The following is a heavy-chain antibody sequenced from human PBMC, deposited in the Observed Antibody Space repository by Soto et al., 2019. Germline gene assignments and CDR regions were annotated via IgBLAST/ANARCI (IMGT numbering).Heavy chain of an antibody. CDR2: IYSGGST. V-gene: IGHV3-53*01. Sequence: EVQLVESGGGLIQPGGSLRLSCAASGFTVSSNYMSWVRQAPGKGLEWVSVIYSGGSTYYADSVKGRFTISRDNSKNPLYLQMNSLRAEDTAVYYCARDLGDYDPPDAFDIWGQGTMVTVSS. CDR3: ARDLGDYDPPDAFDI. J-gene: IGHJ3*02. D-gene: IGHD4-17*01. CDR1: GFTVSSNY.